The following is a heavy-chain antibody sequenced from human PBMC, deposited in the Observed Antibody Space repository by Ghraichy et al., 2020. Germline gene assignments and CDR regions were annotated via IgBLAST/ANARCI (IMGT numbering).Heavy chain of an antibody. CDR2: INDRSTYI. V-gene: IGHV3-21*01. D-gene: IGHD2-21*02. CDR3: VRDVAVTAPPDGFDI. J-gene: IGHJ3*02. Sequence: LSLTCAASGFTFSYYSMNWVRQAPGKGLEWVSSINDRSTYIYYADSVKGRFTISRDNAKNSLYLQMNSLRGEDTAVYFCVRDVAVTAPPDGFDIWGQGTMVTVSS. CDR1: GFTFSYYS.